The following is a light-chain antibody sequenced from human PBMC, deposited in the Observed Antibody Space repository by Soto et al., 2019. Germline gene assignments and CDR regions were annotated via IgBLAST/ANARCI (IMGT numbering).Light chain of an antibody. CDR2: GAS. J-gene: IGKJ1*01. V-gene: IGKV3-15*01. CDR1: QSVSST. CDR3: QQYNNWPKT. Sequence: EKEMMQSPATMSVSPGERATLSCRASQSVSSTLAWYQQKPGQAPRLLIYGASTRATGIPARFSGSGSGTEFTLTISSLQSEDFAVYYCQQYNNWPKTFGQGTKVEIK.